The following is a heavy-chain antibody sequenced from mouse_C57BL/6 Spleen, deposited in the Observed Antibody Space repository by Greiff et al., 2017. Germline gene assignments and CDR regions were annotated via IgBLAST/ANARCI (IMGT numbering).Heavy chain of an antibody. CDR3: ARSWDYDDYYAMDY. Sequence: EVQGVESGGGLVKPGGSLKLSCAASGFTFSDYGMHWVRQAPEKGLEWVAYISSGSSTIYYADTVKGRFTISRDNAKNTLFLQMTSLRSEDTAMYYGARSWDYDDYYAMDYWGQGTSVTVSS. V-gene: IGHV5-17*01. J-gene: IGHJ4*01. D-gene: IGHD2-4*01. CDR2: ISSGSSTI. CDR1: GFTFSDYG.